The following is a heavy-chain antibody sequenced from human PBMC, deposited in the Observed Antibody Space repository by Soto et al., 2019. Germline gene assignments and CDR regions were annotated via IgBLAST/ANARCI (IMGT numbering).Heavy chain of an antibody. V-gene: IGHV5-10-1*01. Sequence: GESLKISCKGSGYSFTSYWISWVRQMPGKGLEWMGRIDPSDSYTNYSPSFQGHVTISADKSISIAYLQWSSLKASDTAMYYCASDYDILTGYYNAAFDIWGQGTMVTVSS. D-gene: IGHD3-9*01. CDR3: ASDYDILTGYYNAAFDI. CDR1: GYSFTSYW. CDR2: IDPSDSYT. J-gene: IGHJ3*02.